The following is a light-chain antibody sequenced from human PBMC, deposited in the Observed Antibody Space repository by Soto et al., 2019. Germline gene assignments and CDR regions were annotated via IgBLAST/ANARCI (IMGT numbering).Light chain of an antibody. CDR1: ESIARH. Sequence: DIQMTQSPSSLSASVGDRVTITCRASESIARHLNWYQQKPGKAPNLLIYAASSLQNGVPSRFRGGGSVTDFTLTINNLQPEDFATYYCQQTYSTLSITFGQGTRLEIK. CDR3: QQTYSTLSIT. J-gene: IGKJ5*01. CDR2: AAS. V-gene: IGKV1-39*01.